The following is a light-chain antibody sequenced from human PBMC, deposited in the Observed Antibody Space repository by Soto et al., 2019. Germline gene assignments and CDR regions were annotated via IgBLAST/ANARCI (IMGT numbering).Light chain of an antibody. V-gene: IGKV3-11*01. Sequence: ELVLTQSPAPLSLSPGERATISCRSSLRVSSYLAWYQQQRGQAPRLLIYDASNRATGIPARFSGSRSGTDFASTITSLEPADFAVEYCQQCSNWAFTFGGGTKVAIK. J-gene: IGKJ4*01. CDR2: DAS. CDR1: LRVSSY. CDR3: QQCSNWAFT.